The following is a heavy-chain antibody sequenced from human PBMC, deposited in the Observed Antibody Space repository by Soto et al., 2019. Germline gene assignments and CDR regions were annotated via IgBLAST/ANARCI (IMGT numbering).Heavy chain of an antibody. Sequence: SETLSLTCTVSGGSISSGGYYWSWIRQHPGKGLEWIGYIYYSGSTYYNPSLKSRVTISVDTSKNQFSLKLSSVTAADTAVYYCASGRERETTYYYGSGSPARFDYWGQGTLVTVSS. CDR1: GGSISSGGYY. D-gene: IGHD3-10*01. CDR3: ASGRERETTYYYGSGSPARFDY. CDR2: IYYSGST. J-gene: IGHJ4*02. V-gene: IGHV4-31*03.